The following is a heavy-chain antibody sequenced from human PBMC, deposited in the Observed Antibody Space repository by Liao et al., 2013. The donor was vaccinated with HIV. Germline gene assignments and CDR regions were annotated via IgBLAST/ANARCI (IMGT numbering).Heavy chain of an antibody. CDR1: GVSISSGSYY. CDR3: SLEYQLQEVQWRRESREL. D-gene: IGHD2-2*01. J-gene: IGHJ4*02. Sequence: QVQLQESGPGLVKPSQTLSLTCTVSGVSISSGSYYWSWIRQPAGKGLEWVGHIYTSGSTNYSPSLKSRVTISVDTSKDQFSLKLSSVTAADTATYYCSLEYQLQEVQWRRESRELWGQGTLVTVSS. CDR2: IYTSGST. V-gene: IGHV4-61*02.